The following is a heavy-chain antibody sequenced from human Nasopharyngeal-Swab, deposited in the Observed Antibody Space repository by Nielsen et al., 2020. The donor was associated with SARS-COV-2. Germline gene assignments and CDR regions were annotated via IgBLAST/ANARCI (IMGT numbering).Heavy chain of an antibody. D-gene: IGHD2-2*01. CDR3: ARDQTISSNAFDI. V-gene: IGHV1-2*02. J-gene: IGHJ3*02. CDR1: GYTFTGYY. CDR2: INPNSGCT. Sequence: ASVKVSCKASGYTFTGYYMHWVRQAPGQGLEWMGWINPNSGCTNYAQKFQGRVTMTRDTSISTAYMELSRLRSDDTAVYYCARDQTISSNAFDIWGQGTMVTVSS.